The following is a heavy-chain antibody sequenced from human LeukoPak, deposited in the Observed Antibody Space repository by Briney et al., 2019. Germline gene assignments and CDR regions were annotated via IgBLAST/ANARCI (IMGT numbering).Heavy chain of an antibody. V-gene: IGHV4-38-2*02. D-gene: IGHD2-21*01. Sequence: MTSETLSLTCTVSGYSISSGYYWGWFRQPPGKGLEWIGSIHLRGSASYNPSLDSRGTISVDTSNNQFSLKLSSVTAADTAVYYCAREFGETYGSFEYWGQGSLVTVSS. J-gene: IGHJ4*02. CDR1: GYSISSGYY. CDR3: AREFGETYGSFEY. CDR2: IHLRGSA.